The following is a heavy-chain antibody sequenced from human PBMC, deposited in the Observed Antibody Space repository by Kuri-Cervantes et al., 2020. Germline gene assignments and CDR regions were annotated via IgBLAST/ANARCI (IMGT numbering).Heavy chain of an antibody. Sequence: LRLSCAISRDSVSSNSAAWNWIRQSPSRGLEWLGRTYYRSKWYNDYAVSVKSRITINPDISKNQFYMQLNSVTPEDTAVYYCARAEWHPPGHFDYWGQGTLVTVSS. J-gene: IGHJ4*02. CDR3: ARAEWHPPGHFDY. CDR1: RDSVSSNSAA. D-gene: IGHD3-3*01. V-gene: IGHV6-1*01. CDR2: TYYRSKWYN.